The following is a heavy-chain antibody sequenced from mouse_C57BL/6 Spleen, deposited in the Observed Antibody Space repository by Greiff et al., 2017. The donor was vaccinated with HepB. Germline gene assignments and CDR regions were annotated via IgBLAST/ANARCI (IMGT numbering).Heavy chain of an antibody. CDR3: AGSNYRDFDY. J-gene: IGHJ2*01. CDR2: IDPSDSYT. Sequence: QVQLQQPGAELVMPGASVKLSCKASGYTFTSYWMHWVKQRPGQGLEWIGEIDPSDSYTNCNQKFKGKSTLTVDKSSSTAYMQLSSLTSEDSAVYYCAGSNYRDFDYWGQGTTLTVSS. V-gene: IGHV1-69*01. D-gene: IGHD2-5*01. CDR1: GYTFTSYW.